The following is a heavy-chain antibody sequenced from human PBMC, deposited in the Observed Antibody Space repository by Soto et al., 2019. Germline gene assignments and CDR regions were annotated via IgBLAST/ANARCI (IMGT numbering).Heavy chain of an antibody. V-gene: IGHV3-73*01. Sequence: EVQLVDAGGGLVQPGGSLKLSWAVSGCTFSGSAMHWVRQASWKGLEWVGRIRSKSNRYATAYAASVKGRFTISRDDSKNTAYLQMNSLKTEDTAVYYCTRGYGDYVRAYWGQGTLVNVSS. CDR2: IRSKSNRYAT. CDR1: GCTFSGSA. D-gene: IGHD4-17*01. J-gene: IGHJ4*02. CDR3: TRGYGDYVRAY.